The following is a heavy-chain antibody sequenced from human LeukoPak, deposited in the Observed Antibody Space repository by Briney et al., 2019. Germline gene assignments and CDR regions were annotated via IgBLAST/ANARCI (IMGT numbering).Heavy chain of an antibody. CDR2: MNPNSGNT. Sequence: ASVKVSCKASGYTFTSYDINWVRQATGQGLEWMGWMNPNSGNTGYAQKFQGRVNMTRNTSISTAYMELSSLRSDDTAVYYCARGLPESGYSYGYGSYYFDYWGQGTLVTVSS. CDR3: ARGLPESGYSYGYGSYYFDY. J-gene: IGHJ4*02. D-gene: IGHD5-18*01. V-gene: IGHV1-8*01. CDR1: GYTFTSYD.